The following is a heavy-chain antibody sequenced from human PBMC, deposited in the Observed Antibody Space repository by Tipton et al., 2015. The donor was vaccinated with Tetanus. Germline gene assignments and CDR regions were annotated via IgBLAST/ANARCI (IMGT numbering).Heavy chain of an antibody. CDR3: ARMYSTSSPFDH. J-gene: IGHJ4*02. D-gene: IGHD6-6*01. CDR2: IFPDDSDT. V-gene: IGHV5-51*01. CDR1: GDSFTRHW. Sequence: QLVQSGADEKKPGESLKISCKASGDSFTRHWIGWVRQMPGKGLEWMGMIFPDDSDTRYSTSFQVHVTVSVDKSTSTVYLQWSSLKASDTDMYFCARMYSTSSPFDHLGQGTLVAVSS.